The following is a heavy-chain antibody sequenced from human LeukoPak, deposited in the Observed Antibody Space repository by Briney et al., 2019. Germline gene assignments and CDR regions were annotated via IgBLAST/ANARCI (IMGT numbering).Heavy chain of an antibody. CDR1: GGSITSGTYY. J-gene: IGHJ4*02. CDR2: VYYSGST. D-gene: IGHD5-18*01. V-gene: IGHV4-61*01. CDR3: ASHRRSHGSKY. Sequence: PSETLSLTCTVSGGSITSGTYYWGWIRQPPGKALEWIGYVYYSGSTDYSPSLKSRLTISADTSKNQFSLKLSSVTAADTAVYYCASHRRSHGSKYWGQGTLVTVSS.